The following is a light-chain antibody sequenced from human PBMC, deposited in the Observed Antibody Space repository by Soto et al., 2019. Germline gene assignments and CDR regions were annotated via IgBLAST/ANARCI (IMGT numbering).Light chain of an antibody. CDR1: NIGGKS. CDR2: DVS. Sequence: YELTQPPSVSVAPGQTARITCGGNNIGGKSVHWYQQKPGQAPVLVVNDVSDRPSGIPERFSGSKSGNTATLTISRVEAGDEADYYCPVWDSSSDHVVFGGGTKLTVL. J-gene: IGLJ2*01. CDR3: PVWDSSSDHVV. V-gene: IGLV3-21*02.